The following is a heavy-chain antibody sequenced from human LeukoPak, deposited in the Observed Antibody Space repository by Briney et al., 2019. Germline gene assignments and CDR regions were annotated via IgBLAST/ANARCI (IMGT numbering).Heavy chain of an antibody. CDR2: ISYDGSNK. CDR3: ARGGGEPKPPGPKDY. J-gene: IGHJ4*02. Sequence: GGSLRLSCAASGFTFSSYGMHWVRQAPGKGLEWVAVISYDGSNKYYADSVKGRFTISRDNSKNTLYLQMNSLRAEDTAVYYCARGGGEPKPPGPKDYWGQGTLVTVSS. V-gene: IGHV3-30*03. CDR1: GFTFSSYG. D-gene: IGHD3-16*01.